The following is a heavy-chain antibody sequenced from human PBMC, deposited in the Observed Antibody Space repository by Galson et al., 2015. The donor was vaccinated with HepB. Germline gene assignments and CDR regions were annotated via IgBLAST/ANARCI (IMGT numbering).Heavy chain of an antibody. D-gene: IGHD5/OR15-5a*01. V-gene: IGHV4-34*01. CDR1: GGSFSGYY. J-gene: IGHJ6*03. CDR2: INHSGST. Sequence: TLSLTCAVYGGSFSGYYWSWIRQPPGKGLEWIGEINHSGSTNYNPSLKSRVTISVDTSKNQFSLKLSSVTAADTAVYYCARGGSSTFRLRPYYYYYMDVWGKGTTVTVSS. CDR3: ARGGSSTFRLRPYYYYYMDV.